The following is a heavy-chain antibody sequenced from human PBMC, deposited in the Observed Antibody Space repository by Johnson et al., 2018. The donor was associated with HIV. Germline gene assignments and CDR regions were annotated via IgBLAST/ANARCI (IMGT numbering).Heavy chain of an antibody. V-gene: IGHV3-66*01. CDR1: GFVVSNKS. CDR3: AKVSGGGIVRWDI. J-gene: IGHJ3*02. CDR2: IYRAGST. Sequence: VQLVESGGGLIQPGGALRLSCAASGFVVSNKSMGWVRQAPGKGLEWVSVIYRAGSTYYADSVKDRFTISRDISKNTIYLQMNSLRAEDTAVYYCAKVSGGGIVRWDIWGQGTMVTVSS. D-gene: IGHD3-10*01.